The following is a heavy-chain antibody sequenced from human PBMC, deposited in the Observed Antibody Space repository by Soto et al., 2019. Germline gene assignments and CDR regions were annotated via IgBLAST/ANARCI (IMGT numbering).Heavy chain of an antibody. CDR1: GFTFSSYA. V-gene: IGHV3-23*01. D-gene: IGHD4-4*01. CDR2: ISGSGGST. Sequence: GGSLRLSCAASGFTFSSYAMSWVRQAPGKGLEWVSAISGSGGSTYYADSVKGRFTISRDNSKNTLYLQMNSLRAEDTAVYYCAKDEGSNYYRYYYYYMDVWGKGTTVTVSS. J-gene: IGHJ6*03. CDR3: AKDEGSNYYRYYYYYMDV.